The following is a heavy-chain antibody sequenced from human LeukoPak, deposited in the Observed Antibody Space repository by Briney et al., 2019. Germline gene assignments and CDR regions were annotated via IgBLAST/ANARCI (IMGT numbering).Heavy chain of an antibody. J-gene: IGHJ4*02. V-gene: IGHV3-48*04. Sequence: PGGSLRLSCAASGFTFSAYGMNWVRQAPGKGLKWVSYISSSSSSTYYADSVKGRFTISRDNAKNSLYLQMNSLRAEDTAVYYCALGEPRSPFDYWGQGTLVTVSS. CDR1: GFTFSAYG. CDR2: ISSSSSST. CDR3: ALGEPRSPFDY. D-gene: IGHD1-26*01.